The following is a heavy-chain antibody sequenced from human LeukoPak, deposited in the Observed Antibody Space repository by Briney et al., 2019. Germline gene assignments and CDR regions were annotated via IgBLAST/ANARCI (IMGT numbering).Heavy chain of an antibody. CDR3: AREGSSGYYPS. V-gene: IGHV3-66*02. J-gene: IGHJ4*02. CDR2: IYSGGST. Sequence: GGSLRLSCAASGFTFSSYTMSWVRQAPGKGLEWVSVIYSGGSTYYADSVKGRFTISRDNSKNTLYLQMNSLRAEDTAVYYCAREGSSGYYPSWGQGILVTVSS. CDR1: GFTFSSYT. D-gene: IGHD3-22*01.